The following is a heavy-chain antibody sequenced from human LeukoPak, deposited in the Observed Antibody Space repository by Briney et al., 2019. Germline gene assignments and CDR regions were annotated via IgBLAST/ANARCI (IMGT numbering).Heavy chain of an antibody. V-gene: IGHV7-4-1*02. Sequence: GASVKVSCKASGYTFTSYAMNWVRQAPGQGLEWMGWINTNTGNPTYAQGFTGRFVFSLDTSVSTAYLQMSSLKAEDTAVYYCARLMSYSSSWYGGGPIDYWGQGTLVTVSS. J-gene: IGHJ4*02. CDR2: INTNTGNP. D-gene: IGHD6-13*01. CDR3: ARLMSYSSSWYGGGPIDY. CDR1: GYTFTSYA.